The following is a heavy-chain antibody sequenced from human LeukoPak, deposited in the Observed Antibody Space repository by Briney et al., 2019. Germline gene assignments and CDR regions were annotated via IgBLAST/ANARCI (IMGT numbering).Heavy chain of an antibody. CDR3: AKELVVVVAATHYYYGMDV. D-gene: IGHD2-15*01. Sequence: GRSLRLSCAASGFTFDDYAMHWVRQAPGKGLEWVSGISWNSGSIGYADSVKGRFTISRDNAKNTLYLQMNSLRAEDTALYYCAKELVVVVAATHYYYGMDVWGQGTTVTVSS. V-gene: IGHV3-9*01. CDR1: GFTFDDYA. J-gene: IGHJ6*02. CDR2: ISWNSGSI.